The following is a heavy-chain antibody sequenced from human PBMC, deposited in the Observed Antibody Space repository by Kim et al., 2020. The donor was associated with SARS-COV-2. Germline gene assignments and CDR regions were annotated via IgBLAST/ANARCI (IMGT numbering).Heavy chain of an antibody. CDR3: AKVPGLRYFDSLYYFDY. V-gene: IGHV3-23*01. CDR2: ISGSGGST. Sequence: GGSLRLSCAASGFTFSSYAMSWVRQAPGKGLEWVSAISGSGGSTYYADSVKGRFTISRDNSKNTLYLQMNSLRAEDTAVYYCAKVPGLRYFDSLYYFDYWGQGTLVTVSS. J-gene: IGHJ4*02. CDR1: GFTFSSYA. D-gene: IGHD3-9*01.